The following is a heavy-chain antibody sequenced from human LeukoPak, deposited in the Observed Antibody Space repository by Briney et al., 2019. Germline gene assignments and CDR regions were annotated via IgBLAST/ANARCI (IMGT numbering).Heavy chain of an antibody. Sequence: SETLSLTCTVSGGSISSSSYYWGWLRQPPGRGVEGIGSIYDSGSTYYNPSLKSRVTIWVDTSKNEFSLKLSSVTAADTAVYYCARRLGELSYFDYWGQGTLVTVSS. CDR1: GGSISSSSYY. V-gene: IGHV4-39*01. CDR3: ARRLGELSYFDY. CDR2: IYDSGST. J-gene: IGHJ4*02. D-gene: IGHD3-16*02.